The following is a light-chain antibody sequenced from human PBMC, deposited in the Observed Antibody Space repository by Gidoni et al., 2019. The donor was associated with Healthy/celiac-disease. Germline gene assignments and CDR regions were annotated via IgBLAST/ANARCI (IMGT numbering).Light chain of an antibody. CDR3: QQSYSTPT. CDR2: AAS. V-gene: IGKV1-39*01. J-gene: IGKJ4*01. CDR1: QSISSY. Sequence: LQITQSPSSLSASVGGRVTITCRASQSISSYINCYQQKPGKAPKLLISAASSLQSGVPSRISDSGSGTEFTLTISSLQREEFANYYCQQSYSTPTFGGGTKVEIK.